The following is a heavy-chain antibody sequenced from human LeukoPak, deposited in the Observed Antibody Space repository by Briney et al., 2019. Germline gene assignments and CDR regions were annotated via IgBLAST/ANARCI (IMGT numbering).Heavy chain of an antibody. Sequence: SETLSLTCTVSGGSISSYYCSWIRQPPGKGLEWIGYIYYSGSTNYTPSLKSRVTISVDTSKNQFSLKLASVTAADTAVYYCALARINHASGSHPYYFDDWRQGTLVTVSS. D-gene: IGHD3-10*01. CDR3: ALARINHASGSHPYYFDD. CDR2: IYYSGST. V-gene: IGHV4-59*08. CDR1: GGSISSYY. J-gene: IGHJ4*02.